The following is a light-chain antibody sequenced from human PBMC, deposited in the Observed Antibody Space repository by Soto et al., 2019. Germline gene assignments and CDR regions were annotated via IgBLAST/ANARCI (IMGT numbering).Light chain of an antibody. CDR2: DVS. Sequence: QSVVTQPASVSGSPGQSITISCTGTSSDVGGYNYVSWYQQHPGKAPKLMIYDVSNRPSGVSNRFYGSKSGNTASLTISGLQAEDEADYYCSSYTSSSTPYVFGTGTKVTVL. J-gene: IGLJ1*01. CDR3: SSYTSSSTPYV. V-gene: IGLV2-14*01. CDR1: SSDVGGYNY.